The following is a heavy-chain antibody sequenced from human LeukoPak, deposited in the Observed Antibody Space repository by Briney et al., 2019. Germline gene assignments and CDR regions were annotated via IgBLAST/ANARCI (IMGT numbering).Heavy chain of an antibody. V-gene: IGHV3-23*01. Sequence: PGGSLRLSCAASGFTFSSHAMSWVRQAPGKGLEWVSAISTSGGSTYYADSVKGRFTISRDNSKNTLYLQMNSLRAEDTAVYYCAKEPYSGSQLLGYRGQGTLVTVSS. J-gene: IGHJ4*02. CDR1: GFTFSSHA. CDR2: ISTSGGST. CDR3: AKEPYSGSQLLGY. D-gene: IGHD1-26*01.